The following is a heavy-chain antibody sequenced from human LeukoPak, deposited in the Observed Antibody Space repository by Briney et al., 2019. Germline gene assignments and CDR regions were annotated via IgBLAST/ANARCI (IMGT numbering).Heavy chain of an antibody. D-gene: IGHD2-21*02. CDR2: IRYDGSNK. Sequence: GGTLRLSCAASGFTFSSYGMHWVRQAPGKGLEWVAFIRYDGSNKYYADSVKGRFTISRDNSKNTLYLQMNSLGAEDTAVYYCAKDRSIGCSGGDCLFFDFWGQGTLVTVSS. CDR3: AKDRSIGCSGGDCLFFDF. V-gene: IGHV3-30*02. CDR1: GFTFSSYG. J-gene: IGHJ4*02.